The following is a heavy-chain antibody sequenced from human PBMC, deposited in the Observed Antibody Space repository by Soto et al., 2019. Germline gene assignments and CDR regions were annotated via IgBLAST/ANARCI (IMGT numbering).Heavy chain of an antibody. CDR3: ARIGCTGNNCKPYAYYALDV. V-gene: IGHV3-33*01. D-gene: IGHD2-8*02. Sequence: QVHLVESGGGVVQPGRSLRLSCAASGFTFYTYGMHWVRQAPGKGLEWVAITWYDGSLKYYADSVKGRFTISRDNSKNTLYLQMNGLRAEDTAVYYCARIGCTGNNCKPYAYYALDVWGQGTTVTVSS. CDR2: TWYDGSLK. CDR1: GFTFYTYG. J-gene: IGHJ6*02.